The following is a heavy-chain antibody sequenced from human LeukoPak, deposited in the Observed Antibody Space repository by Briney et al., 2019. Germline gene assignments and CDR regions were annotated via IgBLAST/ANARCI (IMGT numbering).Heavy chain of an antibody. Sequence: SETLSLTCIVSGSSVSTFYWSWLRQSPGTGLEWIGFVHDTGSTAYNPSLKSRVTISLETSKNQLSLMLTSVTAADTAVYYCARSLHGYCSGGSCYSDLGYWGQGTLVTVSS. V-gene: IGHV4-59*02. J-gene: IGHJ4*02. CDR2: VHDTGST. CDR3: ARSLHGYCSGGSCYSDLGY. CDR1: GSSVSTFY. D-gene: IGHD2-15*01.